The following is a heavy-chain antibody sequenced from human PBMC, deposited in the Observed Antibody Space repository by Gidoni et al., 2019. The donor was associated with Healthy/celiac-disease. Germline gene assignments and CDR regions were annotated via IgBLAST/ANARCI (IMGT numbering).Heavy chain of an antibody. CDR2: ISGSGGST. J-gene: IGHJ5*02. D-gene: IGHD3-10*01. CDR1: GFTFSSYA. CDR3: MGTMVEGP. Sequence: EVQLLESGGGLVQPGGSLRLSCAASGFTFSSYAMSWVRQAPGKGLGWGSAISGSGGSTYYADSVKGRFTISRDNSKNTLYLQMNSLRAEDTAVYYCMGTMVEGPWGQGTLVTVSS. V-gene: IGHV3-23*01.